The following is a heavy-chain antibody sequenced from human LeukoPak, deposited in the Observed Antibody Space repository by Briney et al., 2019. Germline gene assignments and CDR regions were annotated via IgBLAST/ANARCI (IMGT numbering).Heavy chain of an antibody. J-gene: IGHJ5*02. CDR3: ARILA. CDR1: GFTFTNYW. Sequence: GGSLRLSCAASGFTFTNYWMNWVRQTPGKGLEWVANIKPDGSEKYYVDSVKGRFTISRDNAKNSLYLQMDSLRAEDTAVYYCARILAWGQGTPVTVSS. CDR2: IKPDGSEK. D-gene: IGHD2-15*01. V-gene: IGHV3-7*03.